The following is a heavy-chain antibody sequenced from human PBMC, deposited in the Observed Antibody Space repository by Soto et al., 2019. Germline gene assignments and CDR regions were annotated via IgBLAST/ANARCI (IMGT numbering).Heavy chain of an antibody. Sequence: ASVKVSCKASGGTFSSYTISWVRQAPGQGLEWMGRIIPILGIANYAQKFQGRVRITADKSTSTAYMELSSLRSEDTAVYYCALWFGELLSQVDYWGQGTLVTVSS. CDR3: ALWFGELLSQVDY. D-gene: IGHD3-10*01. V-gene: IGHV1-69*02. CDR2: IIPILGIA. CDR1: GGTFSSYT. J-gene: IGHJ4*02.